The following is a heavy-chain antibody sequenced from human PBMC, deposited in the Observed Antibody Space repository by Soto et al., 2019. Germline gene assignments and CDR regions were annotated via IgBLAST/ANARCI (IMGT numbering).Heavy chain of an antibody. D-gene: IGHD6-25*01. J-gene: IGHJ5*02. CDR3: AKDLSTSSAYTNWFDP. V-gene: IGHV3-23*01. Sequence: PGGSLRLSCAASGFTFSNYAMSWVRRAPGKGLEWVSAISPSAASTYYADSVKGRFTLSRDNSRNTLYLQMIGLRAEDTAVYYCAKDLSTSSAYTNWFDPWGQGTLVTGSS. CDR2: ISPSAAST. CDR1: GFTFSNYA.